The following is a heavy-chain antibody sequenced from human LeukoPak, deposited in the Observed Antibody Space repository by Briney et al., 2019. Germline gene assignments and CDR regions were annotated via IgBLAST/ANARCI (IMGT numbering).Heavy chain of an antibody. D-gene: IGHD1-26*01. V-gene: IGHV4-59*01. CDR3: ARSFLGDWYFDL. J-gene: IGHJ2*01. Sequence: SETLSLTCTVSGGSISSYYWSWIRPPPGMELERIGCIYYSGSTNYNPSLKSRVTISVDTSKDQFSLRLTSVTAADTAVYHCARSFLGDWYFDLWGRGTLVTVSS. CDR2: IYYSGST. CDR1: GGSISSYY.